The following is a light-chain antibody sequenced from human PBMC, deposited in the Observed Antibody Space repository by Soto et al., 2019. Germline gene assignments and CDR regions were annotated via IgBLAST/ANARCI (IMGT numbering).Light chain of an antibody. CDR3: QQSKTYST. Sequence: DIQMTQSPSTLSAFVGDRVTITCRASQSIDYWLAWYQQKPGKAPKVLIYKTSTLESGVPSRFSGSGSGTEFTLTISSLQPDDFATYYCQQSKTYSTFGGGTRVEIK. CDR2: KTS. CDR1: QSIDYW. J-gene: IGKJ4*01. V-gene: IGKV1-5*03.